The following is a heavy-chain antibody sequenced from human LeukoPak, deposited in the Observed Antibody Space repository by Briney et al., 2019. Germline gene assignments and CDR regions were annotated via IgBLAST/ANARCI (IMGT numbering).Heavy chain of an antibody. CDR2: INHRGST. CDR3: ARGASSDY. V-gene: IGHV4-34*01. Sequence: PSETLSLTCAVYGGSFSGYYWSWIRQPPGKGLEWIGEINHRGSTNYNPSLKSRVTISVDTSKNQFSLKLSSVTAADTAVYYCARGASSDYWGQGTLVTVSS. D-gene: IGHD2-2*01. J-gene: IGHJ4*02. CDR1: GGSFSGYY.